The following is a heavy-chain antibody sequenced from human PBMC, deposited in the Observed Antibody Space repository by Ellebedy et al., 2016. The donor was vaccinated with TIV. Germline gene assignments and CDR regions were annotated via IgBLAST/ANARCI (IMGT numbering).Heavy chain of an antibody. V-gene: IGHV1-46*03. D-gene: IGHD1-26*01. CDR3: ARGGGSPPAFDY. Sequence: ASVKVSXKASGYTFTNYYIHWVRQAPGQGLDWMGMINPSDGSTNYAQKFQGRVTMTRDTSTSTVYMELSSLRFEHTAVYYCARGGGSPPAFDYWGQGTQVTVSS. CDR2: INPSDGST. J-gene: IGHJ4*02. CDR1: GYTFTNYY.